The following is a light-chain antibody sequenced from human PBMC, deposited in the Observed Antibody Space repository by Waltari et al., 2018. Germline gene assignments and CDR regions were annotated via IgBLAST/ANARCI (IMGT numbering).Light chain of an antibody. CDR3: QQRSNWPSIT. CDR1: QSVSSY. V-gene: IGKV3-11*01. Sequence: EIVLTQSPATLSLSQGERAHLSCRASQSVSSYLAWYQQKPGQAPRLLIYDASNRATGIPARFSGSGSGTDFTLTISSLEPEDFAVYYCQQRSNWPSITFGQGTRLEIK. J-gene: IGKJ5*01. CDR2: DAS.